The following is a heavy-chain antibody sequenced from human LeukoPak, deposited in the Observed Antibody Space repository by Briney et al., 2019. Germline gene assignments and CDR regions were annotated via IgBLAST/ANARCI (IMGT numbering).Heavy chain of an antibody. J-gene: IGHJ5*02. Sequence: ASVKVSCKASGGTFSSYAISWVRQAPGQGLEWMGWISAYNGNTNYAQKLQGRVTMTTDTSTSTAYMELRSLRSDDTAVYYCARSAVAGKVVWFDPWGQGTLVTVSS. CDR2: ISAYNGNT. V-gene: IGHV1-18*01. CDR3: ARSAVAGKVVWFDP. CDR1: GGTFSSYA. D-gene: IGHD6-19*01.